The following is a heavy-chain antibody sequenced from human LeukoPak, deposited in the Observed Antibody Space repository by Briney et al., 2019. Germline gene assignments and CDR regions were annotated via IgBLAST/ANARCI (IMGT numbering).Heavy chain of an antibody. CDR3: ARHAKFGELLSMDV. V-gene: IGHV5-10-1*01. CDR1: GYSFTSYW. D-gene: IGHD3-10*02. Sequence: GESLKISCMGSGYSFTSYWISWVRPMPGKGLEWMGRIDPSDSYTNYSPSFQGHVTVSADKSISTAYLQWSSLKASDTAMYYCARHAKFGELLSMDVWGKGTTVTVSS. J-gene: IGHJ6*04. CDR2: IDPSDSYT.